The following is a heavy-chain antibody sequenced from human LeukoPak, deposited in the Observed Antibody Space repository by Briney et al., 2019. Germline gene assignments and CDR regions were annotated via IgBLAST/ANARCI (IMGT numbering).Heavy chain of an antibody. V-gene: IGHV3-30*02. CDR2: IRYDGSNK. CDR1: GFTFSSYG. J-gene: IGHJ4*02. Sequence: GGSLRLSCAASGFTFSSYGMHCVRQDPGKGQEWVAFIRYDGSNKYYADSVKGRFTISRDNSKNTLYLQMNSLRAEDTAVYYCAKDLSKGLLYRRGMYYFDYWGQGTLVTVSS. CDR3: AKDLSKGLLYRRGMYYFDY. D-gene: IGHD3-10*01.